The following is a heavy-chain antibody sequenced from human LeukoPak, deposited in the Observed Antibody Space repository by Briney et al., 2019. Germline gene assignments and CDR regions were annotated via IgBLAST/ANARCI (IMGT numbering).Heavy chain of an antibody. CDR3: ARDLETLAARNELIWSNWIDP. V-gene: IGHV3-30*03. D-gene: IGHD6-6*01. Sequence: SLRLSCAASGFTFSSYGMHWVRQAPGKGLEWVAVISYDGSNKYYADSVKGRFTISRDNSKNTLYLQMNSLRADDTAVYYCARDLETLAARNELIWSNWIDPWGQGTLVTVSS. CDR1: GFTFSSYG. CDR2: ISYDGSNK. J-gene: IGHJ5*02.